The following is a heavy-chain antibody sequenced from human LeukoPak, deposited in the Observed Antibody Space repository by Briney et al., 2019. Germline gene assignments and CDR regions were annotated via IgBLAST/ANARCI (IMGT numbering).Heavy chain of an antibody. D-gene: IGHD3-22*01. Sequence: PGGSLRLSCAASGFTFSSYGMHWVRQAPGKGLEWVAVISYDGSNKYYADSVKGRFTISRDNSKNTLYLQMNSLRAEDTAVYYCAKNPHYDSSGTYPGEDYYYYGMDVWGQGTTVTVSS. J-gene: IGHJ6*02. CDR3: AKNPHYDSSGTYPGEDYYYYGMDV. CDR1: GFTFSSYG. V-gene: IGHV3-30*18. CDR2: ISYDGSNK.